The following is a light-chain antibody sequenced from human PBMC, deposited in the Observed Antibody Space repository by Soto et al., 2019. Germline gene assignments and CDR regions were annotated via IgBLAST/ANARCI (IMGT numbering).Light chain of an antibody. V-gene: IGLV2-14*03. CDR3: ASYASSNIPFI. J-gene: IGLJ1*01. CDR2: DVS. Sequence: QSVLTQPASVSGSLGQSITISCTGSSSDVGGYNYVSWYQQYPDKSPKLMLYDVSSRPPGVSNRFSGSKSGNTASLTISGLQPEDEADYYCASYASSNIPFIFGAGTKVTVL. CDR1: SSDVGGYNY.